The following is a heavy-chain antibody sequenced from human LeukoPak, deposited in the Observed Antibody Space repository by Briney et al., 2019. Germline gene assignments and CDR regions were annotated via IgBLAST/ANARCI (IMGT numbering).Heavy chain of an antibody. V-gene: IGHV4-34*01. CDR1: GGSFSGYY. CDR2: INHSGST. Sequence: SETLSLTCAVYGGSFSGYYWSWIRQPPRKGLEWIGEINHSGSTNYNPSLKSRVTISVDTSKNQFSLKLSSVTAADTAVYYCARELRHETISLGAFDIWGQGTMVTVSS. J-gene: IGHJ3*02. CDR3: ARELRHETISLGAFDI. D-gene: IGHD3-16*01.